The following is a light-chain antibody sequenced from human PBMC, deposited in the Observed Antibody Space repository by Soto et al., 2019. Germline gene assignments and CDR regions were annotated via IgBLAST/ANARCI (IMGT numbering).Light chain of an antibody. CDR3: SSYTTSSSYV. J-gene: IGLJ1*01. CDR2: EVS. V-gene: IGLV2-14*01. Sequence: QSVLTQPASVSGSPGQSITMSCTGTSSDVGGYDYVSWYQQHPGEVPKLIIFEVSNRPAWISNRFSASKSGNTASLTISGLQAEDEADYYCSSYTTSSSYVFGTGTKVTVL. CDR1: SSDVGGYDY.